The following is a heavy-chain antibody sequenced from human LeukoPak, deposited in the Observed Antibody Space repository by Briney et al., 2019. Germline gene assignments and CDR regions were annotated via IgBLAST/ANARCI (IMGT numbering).Heavy chain of an antibody. V-gene: IGHV3-23*01. J-gene: IGHJ6*02. CDR3: AKSRVSYYYGMDV. Sequence: GGSLRLSCAASGFTFSTYAMSWVRQTPGKGLEWVSAISGSGGSTYYADSVKGRFTISRDNSKSTLYLQMNSLRAEDTAVYYCAKSRVSYYYGMDVWGRGTTVTVSS. CDR1: GFTFSTYA. CDR2: ISGSGGST.